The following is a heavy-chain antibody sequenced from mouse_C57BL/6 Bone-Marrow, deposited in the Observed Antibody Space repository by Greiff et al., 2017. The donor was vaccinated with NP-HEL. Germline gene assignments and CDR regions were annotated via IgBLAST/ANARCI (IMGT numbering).Heavy chain of an antibody. D-gene: IGHD2-2*01. J-gene: IGHJ1*03. Sequence: EVQLQQSGPELVKPGASVKISCKASGYTFTDYYMNWVKQSHGKSLEWIGDINPNNGGTSYNQKFKGKATLTVDKSSSTAYMELRSLTAEDSAVYYCASAVGYDGYPYWYFDVWGTGTTVTVSS. V-gene: IGHV1-26*01. CDR2: INPNNGGT. CDR1: GYTFTDYY. CDR3: ASAVGYDGYPYWYFDV.